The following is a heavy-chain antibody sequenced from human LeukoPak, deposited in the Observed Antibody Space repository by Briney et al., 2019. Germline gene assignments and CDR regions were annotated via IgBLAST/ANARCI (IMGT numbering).Heavy chain of an antibody. V-gene: IGHV1-2*02. D-gene: IGHD2-2*01. CDR3: ARTTGGYCTSTNCLFNY. Sequence: GASVTVSCRASGFTRTDFYIHWVRQAPGQGLEWMGWINPNSGSTSFARKFQGRVTMTRDTSISTAYMELSRLRSDDTAVYYCARTTGGYCTSTNCLFNYWGQGTLVTVSS. J-gene: IGHJ4*02. CDR2: INPNSGST. CDR1: GFTRTDFY.